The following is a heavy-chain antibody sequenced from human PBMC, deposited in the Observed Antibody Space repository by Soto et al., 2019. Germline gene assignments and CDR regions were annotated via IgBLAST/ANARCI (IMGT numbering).Heavy chain of an antibody. CDR3: ARLKKGGGSFNFDY. D-gene: IGHD2-15*01. CDR2: IYYSGST. CDR1: GGSISSSSYY. Sequence: SETLSLTCTVSGGSISSSSYYWGWIRQPPGKGLEWIGNIYYSGSTYYNPSLKSRVTISVDTSKNQFSLKLSSVTAADTAVYYCARLKKGGGSFNFDYWGQGTLVTVSS. V-gene: IGHV4-39*01. J-gene: IGHJ4*02.